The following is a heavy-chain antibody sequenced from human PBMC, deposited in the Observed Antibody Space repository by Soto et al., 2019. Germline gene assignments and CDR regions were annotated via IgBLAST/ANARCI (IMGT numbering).Heavy chain of an antibody. V-gene: IGHV3-23*01. D-gene: IGHD5-18*01. Sequence: TVGSLRLSCVASGFSFSSYDMSWVRQAPGKGLEWVSFIIGNSGTTYYADSVKGRFTISRDNSKNTLYLQMSRLGAEDTAAYYCAKGSTYSFYFDHWGQGTLVTVSS. CDR2: IIGNSGTT. J-gene: IGHJ4*01. CDR3: AKGSTYSFYFDH. CDR1: GFSFSSYD.